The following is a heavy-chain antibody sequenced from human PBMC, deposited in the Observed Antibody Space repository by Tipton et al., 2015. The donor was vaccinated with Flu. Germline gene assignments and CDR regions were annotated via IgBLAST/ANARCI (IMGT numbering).Heavy chain of an antibody. D-gene: IGHD3-3*01. J-gene: IGHJ4*02. CDR2: SYTSGST. Sequence: TLSLTCTVSGGSISSGSYYWSWIRQPAGKGLEWIGRSYTSGSTNYNPSLKSRVTISVDTSKNQFSLKLSSVTAADTAVYYCAREGGDFWSGYYAYYFDYWSQGTLVTVSS. CDR3: AREGGDFWSGYYAYYFDY. V-gene: IGHV4-61*02. CDR1: GGSISSGSYY.